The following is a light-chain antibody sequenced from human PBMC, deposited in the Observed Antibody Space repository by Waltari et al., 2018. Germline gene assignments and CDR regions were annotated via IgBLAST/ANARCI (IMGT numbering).Light chain of an antibody. CDR1: ALPKKY. CDR2: EDS. J-gene: IGLJ2*01. Sequence: SYELTQPPSVAVSPGQTARITCSGDALPKKYAYWYQQKSGQAHVLVIYEDSKRPSGIPWRFSGSSSGTMANLIISGAQVEDEADYYCYSTDSSGKQVFGGGTKLTVL. V-gene: IGLV3-10*01. CDR3: YSTDSSGKQV.